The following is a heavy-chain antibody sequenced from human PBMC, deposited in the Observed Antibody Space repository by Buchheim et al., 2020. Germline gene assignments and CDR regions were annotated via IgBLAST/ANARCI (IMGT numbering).Heavy chain of an antibody. CDR3: ARGETEEARFLDS. CDR2: ISRGSDDI. J-gene: IGHJ4*02. CDR1: GFSSSGYS. D-gene: IGHD6-6*01. Sequence: EVQLVESGGGLVEPGGSLRPSREASGFSSSGYSLNWVAQAPGEGLEWVSIISRGSDDIHYADLVKGRFTISRDNANNSLHPQMNSLRLEDTAVYYCARGETEEARFLDSWGQGTL. V-gene: IGHV3-21*01.